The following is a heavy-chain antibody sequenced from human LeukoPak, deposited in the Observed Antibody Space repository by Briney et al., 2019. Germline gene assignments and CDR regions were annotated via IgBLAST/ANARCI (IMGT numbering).Heavy chain of an antibody. J-gene: IGHJ5*02. Sequence: GGSLRLSCAASGFTFSSYEMNWVRQAPGKGREWVSYISSSGTTIYYADSVKGRFTISRDNAKNSLYLQMNSLRAEDTAVYYCARVGVVVAATGNLWFDPWGQGTLVTVSS. CDR3: ARVGVVVAATGNLWFDP. V-gene: IGHV3-48*03. CDR1: GFTFSSYE. D-gene: IGHD2-15*01. CDR2: ISSSGTTI.